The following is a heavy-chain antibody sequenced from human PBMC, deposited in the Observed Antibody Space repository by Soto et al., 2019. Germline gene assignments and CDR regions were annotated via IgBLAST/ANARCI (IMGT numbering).Heavy chain of an antibody. CDR2: IYYSGNT. D-gene: IGHD6-6*01. J-gene: IGHJ4*02. V-gene: IGHV4-30-4*01. CDR1: GDSISTADYY. Sequence: PSETLSLTCTVSGDSISTADYYWNWIRQPPGKGLEWIGYIYYSGNTYYIPSLKSRVTISVDPSKNQISLKLNSVTAADTAVYYCARGIYSTSSFFDSWGQGTLVTVSS. CDR3: ARGIYSTSSFFDS.